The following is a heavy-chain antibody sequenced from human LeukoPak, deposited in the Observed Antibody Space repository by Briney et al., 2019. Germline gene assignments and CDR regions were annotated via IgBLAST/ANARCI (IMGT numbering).Heavy chain of an antibody. CDR3: ARDLSSGGFDP. V-gene: IGHV1-46*01. J-gene: IGHJ5*02. Sequence: ASVKVSCKASGYTFTSYYMHWVRQAPGQGLEWMGIINPSGGSTSYAQKFQGRVTMTRDTSTSTVYMELSGLRSEDTAVYYCARDLSSGGFDPWGQGTLVTVSS. CDR2: INPSGGST. CDR1: GYTFTSYY. D-gene: IGHD3-10*01.